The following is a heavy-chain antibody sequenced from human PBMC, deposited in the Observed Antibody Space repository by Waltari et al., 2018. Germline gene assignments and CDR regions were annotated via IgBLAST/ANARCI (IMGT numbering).Heavy chain of an antibody. CDR3: ARPVGATRGLFDY. V-gene: IGHV3-21*01. D-gene: IGHD1-26*01. CDR2: ISSSSSYI. J-gene: IGHJ4*02. CDR1: GFTFSSYS. Sequence: EVQLVESGGGLVKPGGSLRLSCAASGFTFSSYSMNWVRQAPGKGLEWVSSISSSSSYIYYADSVKGRFTSSRDNAKNSLYLQMNSLRAEDTAVYYCARPVGATRGLFDYWGQGTLVTVSS.